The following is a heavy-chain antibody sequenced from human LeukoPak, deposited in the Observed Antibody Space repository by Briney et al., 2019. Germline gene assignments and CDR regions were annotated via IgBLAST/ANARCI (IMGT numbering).Heavy chain of an antibody. CDR1: GFTFSSYN. J-gene: IGHJ6*03. D-gene: IGHD1-14*01. V-gene: IGHV3-48*04. CDR2: ISFSSSST. Sequence: PGGSLRLSCEASGFTFSSYNMNWVRQAPGTGLELVSYISFSSSSTYYADSVKGRFTISRDNAKSSLYLQMNSLRAEDTAVYYCARGYYHYYYMDGWGKGTTDTVSS. CDR3: ARGYYHYYYMDG.